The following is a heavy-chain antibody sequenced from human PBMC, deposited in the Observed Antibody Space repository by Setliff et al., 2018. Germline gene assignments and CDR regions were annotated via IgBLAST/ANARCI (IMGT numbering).Heavy chain of an antibody. CDR1: GGSISSYY. J-gene: IGHJ4*02. Sequence: PSETLSLTCTVSGGSISSYYWSWIRQPPGKGLEWIGYIYYSGSTNYNPSLKSRVTISVDTSKNQFSLKLSSVTAADTAVYYCARDRITIFGVVIPFDYWGQGTLVTV. CDR3: ARDRITIFGVVIPFDY. V-gene: IGHV4-59*01. CDR2: IYYSGST. D-gene: IGHD3-3*01.